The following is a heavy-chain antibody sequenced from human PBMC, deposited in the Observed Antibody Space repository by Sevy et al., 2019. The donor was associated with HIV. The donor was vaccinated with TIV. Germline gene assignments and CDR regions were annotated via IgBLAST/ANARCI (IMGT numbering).Heavy chain of an antibody. V-gene: IGHV3-23*01. J-gene: IGHJ4*02. CDR2: ISGSGGST. Sequence: GGSLRLSCAASGFTFSSYAVSWVRQAPGKGLEWVSAISGSGGSTYYADSVKGRFTISRDNSKNTLYLQMNSLRAEDTAVYYCAKSAGYCSGDSCYSNSRFDYWGQGTLVTVSS. D-gene: IGHD2-15*01. CDR1: GFTFSSYA. CDR3: AKSAGYCSGDSCYSNSRFDY.